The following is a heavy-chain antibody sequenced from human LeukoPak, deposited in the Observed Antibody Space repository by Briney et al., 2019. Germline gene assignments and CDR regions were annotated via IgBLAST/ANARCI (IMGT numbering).Heavy chain of an antibody. D-gene: IGHD6-19*01. CDR1: GFTFSGSA. V-gene: IGHV3-73*01. CDR3: TSRITVATWGFDP. J-gene: IGHJ5*02. Sequence: GGSLRLSXAASGFTFSGSAMHWVRQASGKGLEWVGSIRSKANSYATAYAASVKGRFTISRDDSKNTAYLQMNSLKTEDTAVYYCTSRITVATWGFDPWGQGTLVTVSS. CDR2: IRSKANSYAT.